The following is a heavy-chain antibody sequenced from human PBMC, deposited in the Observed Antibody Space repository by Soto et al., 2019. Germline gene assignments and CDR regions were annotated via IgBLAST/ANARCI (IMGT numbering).Heavy chain of an antibody. CDR3: AREVVWLRAYFDY. J-gene: IGHJ4*02. D-gene: IGHD5-12*01. V-gene: IGHV4-30-4*01. CDR2: IYYSGST. Sequence: SETLSLTCTVSGGSISSGDYYWSWIRQPPGKGLEWIGYIYYSGSTYYNPSLKSRVTISVDTSKNQFSLKLSSVTAADTAVYYCAREVVWLRAYFDYWGQGTLVTVSS. CDR1: GGSISSGDYY.